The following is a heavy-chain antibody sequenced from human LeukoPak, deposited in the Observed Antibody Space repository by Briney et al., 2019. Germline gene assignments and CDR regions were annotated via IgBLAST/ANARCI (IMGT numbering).Heavy chain of an antibody. CDR1: GFTFSNYA. D-gene: IGHD1-26*01. CDR3: AKGGKWDVTPFDY. V-gene: IGHV3-23*01. CDR2: ISGGGGST. J-gene: IGHJ4*02. Sequence: PGGSLRLSCAASGFTFSNYAMTWVRQAPGKGLEWVSTISGGGGSTYYADSVKGRFTISRDNSKNTLYLQVNSLRAEDTAVYYCAKGGKWDVTPFDYWGQGTLVTVSS.